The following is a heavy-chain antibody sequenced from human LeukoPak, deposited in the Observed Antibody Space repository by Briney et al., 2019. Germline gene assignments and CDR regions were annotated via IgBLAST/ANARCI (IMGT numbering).Heavy chain of an antibody. Sequence: ASVKVSCKASGYTFTGYYMHWMRQAPGQGLEWMGWINPNSGGTNYAQKFQGRVTMTRDTSISTAYMELSRLRSDDTAVYYCARRPWIHYGMDVWGQGTTVTVSS. CDR1: GYTFTGYY. CDR3: ARRPWIHYGMDV. J-gene: IGHJ6*02. D-gene: IGHD5-18*01. CDR2: INPNSGGT. V-gene: IGHV1-2*02.